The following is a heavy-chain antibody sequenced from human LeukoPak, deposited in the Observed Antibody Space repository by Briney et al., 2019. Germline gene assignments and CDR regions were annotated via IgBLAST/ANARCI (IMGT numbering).Heavy chain of an antibody. D-gene: IGHD2-15*01. Sequence: SGGSLRLSCAASGFTFSSYAMSWVRQAPGKGLEWVSAISGSGGSTCYADSVKGRFTISRDNSKNTLYLQMNSLRAEDTAVYYCAKDGGYCSGGSCYSSWYFDYWGQGTLVTVSS. J-gene: IGHJ4*02. CDR3: AKDGGYCSGGSCYSSWYFDY. V-gene: IGHV3-23*01. CDR2: ISGSGGST. CDR1: GFTFSSYA.